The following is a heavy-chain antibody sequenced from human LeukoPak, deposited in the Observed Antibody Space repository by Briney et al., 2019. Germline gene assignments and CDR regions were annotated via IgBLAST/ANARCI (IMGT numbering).Heavy chain of an antibody. CDR2: ISGSGGST. CDR1: GFTFSSYA. Sequence: GSLRLSCAASGFTFSSYAMSWVRQAPGKGLEWVSAISGSGGSTYYADSVKGRFTISRDNSKNTLYLQMNSLRAEDTAVYYCAKGGPPGGSGSYSLYYYYGMDVWGQGTTVTVSS. CDR3: AKGGPPGGSGSYSLYYYYGMDV. V-gene: IGHV3-23*01. J-gene: IGHJ6*02. D-gene: IGHD3-10*01.